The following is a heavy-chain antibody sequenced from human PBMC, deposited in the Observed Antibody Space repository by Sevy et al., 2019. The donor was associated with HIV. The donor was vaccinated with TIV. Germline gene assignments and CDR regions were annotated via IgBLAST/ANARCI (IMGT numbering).Heavy chain of an antibody. CDR3: ARGLMARGVISSDY. V-gene: IGHV3-21*01. Sequence: GGSLRLSCAASGFTFSSYSMNWVRQAPGKGLEWVSSISSSSSYIYYADSVKGRFTISRDNAKNSLYLQMNSLRAEDTAVYYCARGLMARGVISSDYWGQGTLVTVSS. J-gene: IGHJ4*02. CDR1: GFTFSSYS. CDR2: ISSSSSYI. D-gene: IGHD3-10*01.